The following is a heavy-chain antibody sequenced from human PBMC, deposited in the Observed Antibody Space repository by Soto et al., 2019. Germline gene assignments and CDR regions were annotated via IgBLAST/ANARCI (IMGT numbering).Heavy chain of an antibody. J-gene: IGHJ4*02. CDR3: VTSLNYDFWRDGGRHYYFDY. V-gene: IGHV4-4*07. CDR1: GGSISSYY. Sequence: SETLSLTCTVSGGSISSYYWSWIRQPAGKGLEWIGRIYTSGSTNYNPSLKSRVTMSVDKSNNQFSLRLSSVTAADTAVYFCVTSLNYDFWRDGGRHYYFDYWGQGTLVTVSS. CDR2: IYTSGST. D-gene: IGHD3-3*01.